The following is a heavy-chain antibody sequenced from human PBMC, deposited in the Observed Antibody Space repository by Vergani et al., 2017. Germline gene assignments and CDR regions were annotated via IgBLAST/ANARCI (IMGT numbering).Heavy chain of an antibody. J-gene: IGHJ6*03. D-gene: IGHD2-2*01. CDR2: INHSGST. CDR3: ARRVRYCSSTSCSYMDV. Sequence: QVQLQQWGAGLLKPSETLSLTCAVYGGSFSSYYWSWICQPPGKGLEWIWEINHSGSTTYNPSLKSRVTISVDTSKNQFSLNLSSVTAADTAVYYCARRVRYCSSTSCSYMDVWGKGTTVTVSS. CDR1: GGSFSSYY. V-gene: IGHV4-34*01.